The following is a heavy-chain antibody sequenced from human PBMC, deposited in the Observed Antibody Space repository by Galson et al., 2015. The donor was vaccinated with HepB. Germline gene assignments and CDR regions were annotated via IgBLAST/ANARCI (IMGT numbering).Heavy chain of an antibody. CDR3: ARAGVAVISGTVPYYYYYMDV. Sequence: SVKVSCKASGYTFTTYDIYWVRQATGQGLEWMGWMSPSSGDTGYAQKFQGRVTRTRDTSTSTAYMELSSLRSEDTAVYFCARAGVAVISGTVPYYYYYMDVWAKGPTITVSS. D-gene: IGHD2/OR15-2a*01. CDR2: MSPSSGDT. V-gene: IGHV1-8*01. CDR1: GYTFTTYD. J-gene: IGHJ6*03.